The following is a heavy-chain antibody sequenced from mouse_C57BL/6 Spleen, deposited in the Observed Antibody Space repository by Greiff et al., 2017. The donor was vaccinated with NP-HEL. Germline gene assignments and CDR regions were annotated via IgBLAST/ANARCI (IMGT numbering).Heavy chain of an antibody. D-gene: IGHD1-1*01. CDR3: ARGDYYGSSGYFDY. V-gene: IGHV1-50*01. CDR1: GYTFTSYW. Sequence: QVQLQQSGAELVKPGASVKLSCKASGYTFTSYWMQWVKQRPGQGLEWIGEIDPSDSYTNYNQKFKGKATLTVDTSSSTAYMQLSSLTSEDSAVYYCARGDYYGSSGYFDYWGQGTTLTVSS. J-gene: IGHJ2*01. CDR2: IDPSDSYT.